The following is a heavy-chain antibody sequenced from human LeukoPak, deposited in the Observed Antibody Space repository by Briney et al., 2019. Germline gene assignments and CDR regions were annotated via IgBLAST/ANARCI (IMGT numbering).Heavy chain of an antibody. CDR3: ARTYYYDSSGYFPCFDN. V-gene: IGHV3-21*01. D-gene: IGHD3-22*01. CDR2: ISSSSSYI. J-gene: IGHJ4*02. Sequence: GGSLRLSCAASGFTFSSYSMNWVRQAPGKGLEWVSSISSSSSYIYYADSVKGRFTISRDNAKNSLYLQMNSLRAEDTAVYYCARTYYYDSSGYFPCFDNWGQGTLVTVSS. CDR1: GFTFSSYS.